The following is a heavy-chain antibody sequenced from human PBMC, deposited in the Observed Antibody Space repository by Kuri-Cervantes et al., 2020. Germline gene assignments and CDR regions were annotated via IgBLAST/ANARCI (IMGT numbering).Heavy chain of an antibody. Sequence: SETLSLTCTVSGGSISSYYWSWIRQPPGKGLEWMGCVYYSGSTKYNPSLKSRVAISVEPAKNQFSLKLSSVTAADTAVYYCARVYNRGRYYYMDVWGKGTTVTVSS. D-gene: IGHD3-10*01. CDR2: VYYSGST. CDR1: GGSISSYY. V-gene: IGHV4-59*12. CDR3: ARVYNRGRYYYMDV. J-gene: IGHJ6*03.